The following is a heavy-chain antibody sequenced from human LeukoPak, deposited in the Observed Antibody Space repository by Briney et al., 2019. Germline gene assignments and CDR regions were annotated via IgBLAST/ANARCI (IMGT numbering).Heavy chain of an antibody. D-gene: IGHD5-18*01. CDR3: ARGDKGYSYGFRWFDP. CDR2: IYPGDSDT. V-gene: IGHV5-51*01. J-gene: IGHJ5*02. Sequence: GESLKISCKGSGYRFTSYWIGWVRQMPGKGLEWMGIIYPGDSDTRYSPSFQGQVTISADKSISTAYLQWSSLKASDTAMYYCARGDKGYSYGFRWFDPWGQGTLVTVSS. CDR1: GYRFTSYW.